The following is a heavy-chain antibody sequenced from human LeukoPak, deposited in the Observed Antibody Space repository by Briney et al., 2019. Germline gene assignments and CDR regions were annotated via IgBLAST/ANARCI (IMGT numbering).Heavy chain of an antibody. V-gene: IGHV4-59*01. CDR2: MYNSGST. J-gene: IGHJ4*02. D-gene: IGHD3-10*01. CDR3: ARDKAHSYGYYFDP. Sequence: SETLSLTCTVSGGSISSNYWSWIRQPPGKGLEWIGYMYNSGSTSYNPSLKSRATISGDTSKNQFSLRLTSVTAADTAVYHCARDKAHSYGYYFDPWGPGTQVLVSS. CDR1: GGSISSNY.